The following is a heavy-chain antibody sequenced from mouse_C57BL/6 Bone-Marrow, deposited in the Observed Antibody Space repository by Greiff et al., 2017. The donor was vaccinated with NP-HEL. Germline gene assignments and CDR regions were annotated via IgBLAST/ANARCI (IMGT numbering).Heavy chain of an antibody. D-gene: IGHD1-1*02. CDR1: GYAFSSSW. V-gene: IGHV1-82*01. CDR2: IYPGDGDT. J-gene: IGHJ1*03. CDR3: AREDYYWYFDV. Sequence: QVQLQQSGPELVKPGASVKISCKASGYAFSSSWMNWVKQRPGKGLEWIGRIYPGDGDTNYNGKFKGKATLTEDKSSSTAYMQLSSLTSEDSAVYFCAREDYYWYFDVWGTGTTVTVSS.